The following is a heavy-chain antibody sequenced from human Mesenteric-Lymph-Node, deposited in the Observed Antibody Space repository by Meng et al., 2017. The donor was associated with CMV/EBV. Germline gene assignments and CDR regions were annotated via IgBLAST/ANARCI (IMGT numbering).Heavy chain of an antibody. CDR3: VRDDWDC. D-gene: IGHD3-9*01. J-gene: IGHJ4*02. Sequence: GESLKISCAASGFTFSSYDINWVRQAPGKGLEWVSVIYPVGTTNYADSVKGRFSISRDNSQNTVYLQMNSLRVEDTAVYYCVRDDWDCWGQGTLVTVSS. V-gene: IGHV3-53*01. CDR2: IYPVGTT. CDR1: GFTFSSYD.